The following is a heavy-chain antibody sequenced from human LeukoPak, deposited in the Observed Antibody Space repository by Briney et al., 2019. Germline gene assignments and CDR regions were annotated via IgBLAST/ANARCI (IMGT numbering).Heavy chain of an antibody. D-gene: IGHD2-15*01. CDR1: GFTFSSYA. CDR2: ISGTGLDT. CDR3: AKNTDGSRYSALGN. Sequence: TGGSLRLSCAASGFTFSSYAMSWVRQAPGKGLEWVSVISGTGLDTFYADSVKGRFTISRDSSKNTLYLQMNSLRAEDTAVYFCAKNTDGSRYSALGNWGQGTLVSVSS. V-gene: IGHV3-23*01. J-gene: IGHJ4*02.